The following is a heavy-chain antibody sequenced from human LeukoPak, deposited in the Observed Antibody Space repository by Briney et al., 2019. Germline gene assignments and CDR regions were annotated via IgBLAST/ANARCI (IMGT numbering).Heavy chain of an antibody. Sequence: ASVKASCKASGYTFISYYMHCVRQASGQWLNCMEIINPSGGSTSYAQKFQGRVTMTRDTSTSTVYMELSSLRTEDTAVYYCAREFYPPFTMVRVSWFDPWGQGTLVTVSS. CDR2: INPSGGST. CDR3: AREFYPPFTMVRVSWFDP. V-gene: IGHV1-46*01. CDR1: GYTFISYY. D-gene: IGHD3-10*01. J-gene: IGHJ5*02.